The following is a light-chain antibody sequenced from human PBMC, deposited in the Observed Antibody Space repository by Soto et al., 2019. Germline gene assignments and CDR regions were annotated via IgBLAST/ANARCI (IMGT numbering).Light chain of an antibody. CDR1: SSDVGGYNY. CDR3: SSYAGTHIV. Sequence: QSVLPQPPSASGSPGQSVAISCTGTSSDVGGYNYVSWYQQHPGKAPKLMIYDVSKRPSGVPDRFSGSKSGNTASLTVSGLQAEDEAEYYCSSYAGTHIVFGTGTKVTVL. CDR2: DVS. J-gene: IGLJ1*01. V-gene: IGLV2-8*01.